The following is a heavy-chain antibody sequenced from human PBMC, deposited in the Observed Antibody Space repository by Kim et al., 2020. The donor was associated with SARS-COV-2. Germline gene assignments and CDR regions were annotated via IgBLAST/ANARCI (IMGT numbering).Heavy chain of an antibody. D-gene: IGHD1-26*01. CDR2: IFPLGDTT. J-gene: IGHJ4*02. V-gene: IGHV3-23*01. Sequence: GGSLRLSCNASGFTFRHFAMSWVRQAPGKGLEWVSSIFPLGDTTHYADSAKGRFTLSRDNSKSTVYLQMNSLRAEDTAVYYCAKAHWQIEMELDSWGQGTLVTVSS. CDR1: GFTFRHFA. CDR3: AKAHWQIEMELDS.